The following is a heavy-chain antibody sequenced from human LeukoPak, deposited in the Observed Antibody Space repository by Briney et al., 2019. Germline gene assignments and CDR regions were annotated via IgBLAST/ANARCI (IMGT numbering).Heavy chain of an antibody. D-gene: IGHD2-2*01. Sequence: GGSLRLSCAASGFIFSSYAMSWVRQAPGKGLEWVSAISGSGGSTYYADSVKGRFTISRDNSKNTLYLQMNSLRAEDTAVYYCARGFDCSSTSCSCMDVWGQGTTVTVSS. CDR1: GFIFSSYA. J-gene: IGHJ6*02. CDR3: ARGFDCSSTSCSCMDV. V-gene: IGHV3-23*01. CDR2: ISGSGGST.